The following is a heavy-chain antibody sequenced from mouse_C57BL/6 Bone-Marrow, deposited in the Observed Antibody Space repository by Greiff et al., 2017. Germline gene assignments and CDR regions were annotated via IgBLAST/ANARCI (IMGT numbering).Heavy chain of an antibody. V-gene: IGHV5-17*01. Sequence: DVKLQESGGGLVKPGGSLKLSCAASGFTFSDYGMHWVRQAPEKGLEWVAYISSGSSTIYYADTVKGRFTISRDNAKNTLFLQMTSLRSEDTAMYYYARPDFGYAMDYWGQGTSVTVSA. CDR3: ARPDFGYAMDY. CDR2: ISSGSSTI. CDR1: GFTFSDYG. J-gene: IGHJ4*01.